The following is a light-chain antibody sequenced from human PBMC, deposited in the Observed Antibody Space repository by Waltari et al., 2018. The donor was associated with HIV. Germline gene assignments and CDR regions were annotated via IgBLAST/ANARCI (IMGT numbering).Light chain of an antibody. Sequence: QSALPLPASFSGSPGQSLPLSCTGSRTAVGGYNLVSWYQQHPGKAPKLIIYEVTKRPSGVSNRFSASKSGNTASLTISGLQAEDEAHYHCCSYAGSSTLVFGGGTNVIVL. J-gene: IGLJ3*02. CDR2: EVT. CDR3: CSYAGSSTLV. V-gene: IGLV2-23*02. CDR1: RTAVGGYNL.